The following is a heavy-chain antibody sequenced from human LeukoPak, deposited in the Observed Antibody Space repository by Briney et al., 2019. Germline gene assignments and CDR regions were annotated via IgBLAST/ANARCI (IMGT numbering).Heavy chain of an antibody. D-gene: IGHD4-17*01. J-gene: IGHJ4*02. CDR3: AREVPDYTLTVTIPPYYFDY. CDR1: GYTFTGYY. V-gene: IGHV1-2*02. Sequence: ASVKVSCNASGYTFTGYYMHWVRQAPGQGLEWMGWINPNSGGTNYAQKFQGRVTMTRDTSISTAYMEPSRLRSDDTAVYYCAREVPDYTLTVTIPPYYFDYWGQGTLVTVSS. CDR2: INPNSGGT.